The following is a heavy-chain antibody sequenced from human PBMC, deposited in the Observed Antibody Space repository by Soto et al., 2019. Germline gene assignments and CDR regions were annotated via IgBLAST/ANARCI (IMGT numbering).Heavy chain of an antibody. V-gene: IGHV1-69*13. CDR2: IIPIFGTA. CDR1: GGTFSSYA. D-gene: IGHD3-22*01. J-gene: IGHJ3*02. Sequence: GASVKVSCKASGGTFSSYAISWVRQAPGQGPEWMGGIIPIFGTAKYAQKIQGKVTITEDESTSTAYMELSSLKSEDTAAYYCASQIVVVPDAFDIWGQGTMVTVSS. CDR3: ASQIVVVPDAFDI.